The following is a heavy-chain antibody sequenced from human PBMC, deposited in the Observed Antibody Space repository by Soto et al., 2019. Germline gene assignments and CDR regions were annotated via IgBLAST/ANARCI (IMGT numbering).Heavy chain of an antibody. CDR1: GFTFSSYE. Sequence: PGGSLRLSCAASGFTFSSYEMNWVRQAPGKGLEWVSYISSSGSTIYYADSVKGRFTISRDNAKNSLYLQMNSLRAEDTAVYYCARDSLAGYDTHGMDVWGQGTTVTVSS. J-gene: IGHJ6*02. V-gene: IGHV3-48*03. D-gene: IGHD3-22*01. CDR3: ARDSLAGYDTHGMDV. CDR2: ISSSGSTI.